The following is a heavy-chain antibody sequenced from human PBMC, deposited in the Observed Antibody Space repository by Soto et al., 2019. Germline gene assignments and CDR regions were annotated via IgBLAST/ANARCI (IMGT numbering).Heavy chain of an antibody. CDR2: IIPIFGTA. D-gene: IGHD1-26*01. V-gene: IGHV1-69*01. CDR1: GGTFSSYA. Sequence: QVQLVQSGAEVKKPGSSVKVSCKASGGTFSSYAISWVRQAPGQGLEWMGGIIPIFGTANYAQKFQGRVTITADESTRTAYRGLGSLRSEDTAGYYCAGAGGGRSYQTKDAFDIWGQGTMVTVSS. J-gene: IGHJ3*02. CDR3: AGAGGGRSYQTKDAFDI.